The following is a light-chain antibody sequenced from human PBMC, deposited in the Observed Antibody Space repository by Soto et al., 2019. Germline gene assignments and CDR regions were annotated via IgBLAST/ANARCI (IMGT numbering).Light chain of an antibody. J-gene: IGLJ2*01. CDR1: SSNIGAGYD. CDR2: VSR. Sequence: QSVLTQPPSVSGAPGQRVTISCSGSSSNIGAGYDVHWYQQLPGTAPRLLIYVSRNRPSGVSNRFSGSKSGNTASLTISGLQAEDEADYYCSSYTSSSTVVFGGGTKLTVL. CDR3: SSYTSSSTVV. V-gene: IGLV1-40*01.